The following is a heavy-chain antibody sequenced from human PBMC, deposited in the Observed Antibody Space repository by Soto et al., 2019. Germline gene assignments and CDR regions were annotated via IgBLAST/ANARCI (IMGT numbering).Heavy chain of an antibody. CDR1: GYTFTSYG. J-gene: IGHJ5*02. CDR3: ARVLYYDFWSGLIGWLDP. D-gene: IGHD3-3*01. V-gene: IGHV1-18*01. Sequence: ASVKVSCKASGYTFTSYGISWVRQAPGQGLEWMGWISAYNGNTNYAQKLQGRVTMTTDTSTSTAYMELRSLRSDDTAVYYCARVLYYDFWSGLIGWLDPWGQGTLVTVSS. CDR2: ISAYNGNT.